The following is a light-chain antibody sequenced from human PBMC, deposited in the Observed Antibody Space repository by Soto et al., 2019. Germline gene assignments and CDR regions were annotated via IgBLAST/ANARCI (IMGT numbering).Light chain of an antibody. V-gene: IGKV1-27*01. CDR1: QGLFND. Sequence: GDRVTITCRASQGLFNDLAWYQQKPGKVPKLLINAASTLQSGVQSRFSGSGSGTDFTLTISSLQPEDVATYYCQNYNRAPLTFGQGTKVEVE. CDR3: QNYNRAPLT. CDR2: AAS. J-gene: IGKJ1*01.